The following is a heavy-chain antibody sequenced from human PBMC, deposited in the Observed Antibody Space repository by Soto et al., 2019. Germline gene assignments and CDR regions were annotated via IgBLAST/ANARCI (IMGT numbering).Heavy chain of an antibody. CDR2: IKGDGSDI. J-gene: IGHJ1*01. Sequence: GGSLRLSCVASGFTFGNSYMSWVRQAPGKGPEGVANIKGDGSDIYYADSVKGRFIISRDNAQNSLYLQMSSLRVEDTAVYYCAKNQRWGQGTLVTVSS. V-gene: IGHV3-7*05. CDR3: AKNQR. CDR1: GFTFGNSY.